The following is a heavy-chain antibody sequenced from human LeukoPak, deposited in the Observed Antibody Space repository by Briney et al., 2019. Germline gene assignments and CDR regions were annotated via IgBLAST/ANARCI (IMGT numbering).Heavy chain of an antibody. CDR1: GGSISSYY. V-gene: IGHV4-59*08. CDR2: IYYSGST. D-gene: IGHD2-8*01. CDR3: ARHGRANGLDI. Sequence: SDTLSLTCTVSGGSISSYYWSWIRQPPGKGLEWIGYIYYSGSTNYNPSLKSRVTISVDTSKNQFSLKLNSMTAADTAVYYCARHGRANGLDIWGQGTMVTVSS. J-gene: IGHJ3*02.